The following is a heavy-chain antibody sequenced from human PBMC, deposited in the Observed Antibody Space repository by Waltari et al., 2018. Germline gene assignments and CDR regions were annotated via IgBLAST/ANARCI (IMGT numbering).Heavy chain of an antibody. Sequence: QVQLVQSGAEVKKPGASVKVSCKVSGYTLTYLSIHWVRQAPGEGLEWMGGVEPEHGENIYAQKFQGRVTMTEDTSTDTAYMELSSLGSEDTAVYYCARSGRKGELRFDYWGQGTLVTVSS. D-gene: IGHD1-26*01. J-gene: IGHJ4*02. CDR1: GYTLTYLS. V-gene: IGHV1-24*01. CDR2: VEPEHGEN. CDR3: ARSGRKGELRFDY.